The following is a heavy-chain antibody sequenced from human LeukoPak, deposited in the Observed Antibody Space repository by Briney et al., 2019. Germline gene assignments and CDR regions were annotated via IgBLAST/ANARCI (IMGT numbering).Heavy chain of an antibody. J-gene: IGHJ5*02. CDR2: ISGSGGST. CDR3: AKGYRYNWNQDWLDP. Sequence: GGSLRLSCAASGFTFSSYAMSWVRQAPGKGLEWVSAISGSGGSTYYADSVKGRFTISRDNSKNTLYLQMNSLRAEDTAVYYCAKGYRYNWNQDWLDPWGQGTLVTVSS. CDR1: GFTFSSYA. V-gene: IGHV3-23*01. D-gene: IGHD1-20*01.